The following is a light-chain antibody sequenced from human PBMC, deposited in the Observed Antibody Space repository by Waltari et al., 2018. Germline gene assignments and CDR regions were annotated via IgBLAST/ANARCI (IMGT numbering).Light chain of an antibody. CDR1: SSDVGTYNY. V-gene: IGLV2-14*03. Sequence: QSALTQPASVSGSPGQSITIPCTGTSSDVGTYNYFSWYQLHPGKAPKLILYDVRQRPSGVSSRFSGSKSGNTASLAISGLQAEDEADYYCSAYTRSITYVMFGGGTKLTVL. CDR3: SAYTRSITYVM. J-gene: IGLJ3*02. CDR2: DVR.